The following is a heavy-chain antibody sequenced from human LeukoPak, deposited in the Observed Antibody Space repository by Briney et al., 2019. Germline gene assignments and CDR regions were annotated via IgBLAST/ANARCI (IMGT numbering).Heavy chain of an antibody. CDR1: GYTLTELS. CDR3: ATKAAYYDFWSGSLRGYYFDY. J-gene: IGHJ4*02. D-gene: IGHD3-3*01. V-gene: IGHV1-24*01. Sequence: ASVKVSCKVSGYTLTELSMHWVRQAPGKGLEWMGGFDPKDGETIYAQKFQGRVTMTEDTSTDTAYMELSSLRSEDTAVYYCATKAAYYDFWSGSLRGYYFDYWGQGTLVTVSS. CDR2: FDPKDGET.